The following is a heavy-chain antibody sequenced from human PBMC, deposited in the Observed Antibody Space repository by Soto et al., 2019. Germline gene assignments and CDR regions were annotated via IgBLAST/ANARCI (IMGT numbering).Heavy chain of an antibody. Sequence: GGSLRLSCAASGFTFSYYSMNWVRQAPGRGLEWVSSISTSTTYISYADSVKGRFTISRDSAKNSLYLQMNSLRAEDTAVYYCARDSMGVDSTFYFDSWGQGTRVTVSS. J-gene: IGHJ4*02. CDR1: GFTFSYYS. D-gene: IGHD3-10*01. CDR3: ARDSMGVDSTFYFDS. V-gene: IGHV3-21*01. CDR2: ISTSTTYI.